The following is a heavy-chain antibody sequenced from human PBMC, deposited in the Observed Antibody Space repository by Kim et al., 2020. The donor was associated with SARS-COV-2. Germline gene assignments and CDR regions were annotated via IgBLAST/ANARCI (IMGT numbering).Heavy chain of an antibody. Sequence: SVKVSCKASGGTFSSYAISWVRQAPGQGLEWMGGIIPIFGTANYAQKFQGRVTITADESTSTAYMELSSLRSEDTAVYYCARTSIAAAGYYYYGMDVWGQGTTVTVSS. D-gene: IGHD6-13*01. J-gene: IGHJ6*02. CDR3: ARTSIAAAGYYYYGMDV. CDR1: GGTFSSYA. V-gene: IGHV1-69*13. CDR2: IIPIFGTA.